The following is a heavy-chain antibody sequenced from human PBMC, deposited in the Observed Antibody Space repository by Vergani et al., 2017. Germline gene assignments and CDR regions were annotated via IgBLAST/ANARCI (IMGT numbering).Heavy chain of an antibody. Sequence: QVQLQESGPGLVKPSQTLSLTCTVSGGSISSGGYYWSWIRQHPGKGLEWIGYIYYSGSTYYNPSLKSRVTISVDTSKNQFSLKLSSGTAADTAVYYCARGGDILTGYYGGWYFDLWGRGTLVTVSS. CDR1: GGSISSGGYY. CDR2: IYYSGST. CDR3: ARGGDILTGYYGGWYFDL. V-gene: IGHV4-31*03. D-gene: IGHD3-9*01. J-gene: IGHJ2*01.